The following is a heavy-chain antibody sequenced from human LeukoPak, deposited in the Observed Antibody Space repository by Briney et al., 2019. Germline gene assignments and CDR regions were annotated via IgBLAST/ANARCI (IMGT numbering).Heavy chain of an antibody. V-gene: IGHV4-59*08. CDR2: IYSSGST. D-gene: IGHD3-16*02. CDR3: ARLXSTFDY. CDR1: GGSISGFY. Sequence: SETLSLTCTVSGGSISGFYWTWFRQPPGKGLEWIGYIYSSGSTNYNPSLKSRVTISLDTPKKQFSLKLSSVTAADTAVYYCARLXSTFDYWGQGTLVTVSS. J-gene: IGHJ4*02.